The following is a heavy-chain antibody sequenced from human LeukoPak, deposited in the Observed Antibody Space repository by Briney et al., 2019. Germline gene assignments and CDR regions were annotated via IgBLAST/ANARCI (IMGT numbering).Heavy chain of an antibody. Sequence: GESLKISCKGFGYRFRAFWFGRSRQVPGKGLEWMGTIQTADSETSYNPSFQGRVIISADKSLNTAHLQWSSVTASDTAIYYCGRRIMRSWDPNLLSFDYWGQGTLVSVSS. CDR3: GRRIMRSWDPNLLSFDY. J-gene: IGHJ4*02. D-gene: IGHD2-15*01. CDR2: IQTADSET. V-gene: IGHV5-51*01. CDR1: GYRFRAFW.